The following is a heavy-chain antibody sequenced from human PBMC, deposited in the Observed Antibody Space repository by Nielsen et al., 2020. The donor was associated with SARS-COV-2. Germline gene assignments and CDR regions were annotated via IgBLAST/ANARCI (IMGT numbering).Heavy chain of an antibody. CDR3: AKDQGDGYNLVHYYYGMDV. Sequence: VRQAPGKGLEWVAVISYDGSNKYYADSVKGRFTISRDNSKNTLYLQMNSLRAEDTAVYYCAKDQGDGYNLVHYYYGMDVWGQGTTVTVS. CDR2: ISYDGSNK. J-gene: IGHJ6*02. V-gene: IGHV3-30-3*02. D-gene: IGHD5-24*01.